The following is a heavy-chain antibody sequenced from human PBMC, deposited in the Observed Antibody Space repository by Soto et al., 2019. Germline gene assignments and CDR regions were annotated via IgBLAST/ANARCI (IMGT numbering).Heavy chain of an antibody. D-gene: IGHD1-26*01. CDR1: GFTFSSYW. Sequence: GGSLRLSCAASGFTFSSYWMHWVRQAPGKGLVWVSRINSDGSSTNYADFAKGRFTISRDNAKNTLYLQMNSLRVEDTAVYYCSRVGGSTWHWGHGTQVTVSS. CDR3: SRVGGSTWH. CDR2: INSDGSST. J-gene: IGHJ4*01. V-gene: IGHV3-74*01.